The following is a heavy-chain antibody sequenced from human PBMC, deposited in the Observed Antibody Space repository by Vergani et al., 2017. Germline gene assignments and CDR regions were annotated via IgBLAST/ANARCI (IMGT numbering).Heavy chain of an antibody. CDR2: IYYSGLT. J-gene: IGHJ6*02. CDR1: ADSISSGSYY. V-gene: IGHV4-39*01. D-gene: IGHD2-21*02. CDR3: ARHLAYCGGDCYPYYYGMDV. Sequence: QLQLQQSGPGLVKPSETLFLTCTVSADSISSGSYYWGWIRQPPGKSLEWIGSIYYSGLTYYNPSLKSRVTISVDTSKNQFSLQLSSVTAADTAVYYCARHLAYCGGDCYPYYYGMDVWGQGTTVTVSS.